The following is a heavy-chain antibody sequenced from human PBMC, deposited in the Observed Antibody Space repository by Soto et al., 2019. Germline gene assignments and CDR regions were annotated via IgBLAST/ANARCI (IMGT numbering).Heavy chain of an antibody. CDR3: ARDVDENWFDP. CDR1: GGSISSYY. V-gene: IGHV4-59*01. J-gene: IGHJ5*02. CDR2: IYYSGST. Sequence: SETLSLTCTVSGGSISSYYWSWIRQPPGKGLEWIGYIYYSGSTNYNPSLKSRVTISVDTSKNQFSLKLSSVTAADTAVYYCARDVDENWFDPWGQGTLVTVSS. D-gene: IGHD5-12*01.